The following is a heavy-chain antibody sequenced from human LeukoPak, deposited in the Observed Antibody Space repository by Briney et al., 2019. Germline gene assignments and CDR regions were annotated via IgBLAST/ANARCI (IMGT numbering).Heavy chain of an antibody. J-gene: IGHJ4*02. D-gene: IGHD6-19*01. V-gene: IGHV6-1*01. CDR2: TYYRSKWYN. CDR3: ARDQRVAGTGIDY. CDR1: GDSVSSNSAA. Sequence: SQTLSLTCALSGDSVSSNSAAWNWIRQSPSRGLEWLVRTYYRSKWYNDYAVSVKIRITINPDTSKNQFSLQLNSVTPEDTAVYYCARDQRVAGTGIDYWGQGTLVTVSS.